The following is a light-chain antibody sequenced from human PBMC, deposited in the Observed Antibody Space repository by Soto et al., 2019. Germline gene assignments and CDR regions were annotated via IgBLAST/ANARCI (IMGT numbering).Light chain of an antibody. CDR1: QSVSSSY. CDR2: GAS. V-gene: IGKV3-20*01. CDR3: QQYGSS. Sequence: EIVLTQSPGTLSLSPGERATLSCRASQSVSSSYLAWYQQKPGQAPRLLIYGASSRATGIPDRFSGSGSGTAFTLTISRLEPEEFAVYYCQQYGSSFGPGTKVDIK. J-gene: IGKJ3*01.